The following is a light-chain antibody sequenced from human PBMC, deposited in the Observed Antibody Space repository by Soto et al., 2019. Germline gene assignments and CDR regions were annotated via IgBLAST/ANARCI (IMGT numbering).Light chain of an antibody. V-gene: IGKV1-33*01. CDR3: QQFDNLPLT. CDR1: HDITNH. J-gene: IGKJ4*01. CDR2: DAS. Sequence: DIQMAQSPSSLSASVGDRVTITCQASHDITNHLNWYQQKRGKAPELLIYDASILESGVPSRFSGSGSGTHFTFTTTSLQPEDIATYFCQQFDNLPLTFGGGTRVDFK.